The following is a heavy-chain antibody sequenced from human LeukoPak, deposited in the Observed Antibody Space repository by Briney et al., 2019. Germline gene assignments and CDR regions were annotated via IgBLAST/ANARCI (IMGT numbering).Heavy chain of an antibody. CDR2: ISAYNGNT. V-gene: IGHV1-18*01. Sequence: SVKVSCKASGYTFTSSGISWMRQAPGQGLEWMGWISAYNGNTNYAQKLQGRVTMTTDTSTTTAYMELRSLRSDDTAVYYCARRRSGSYWDAFDIWGQGTMVTVSS. CDR3: ARRRSGSYWDAFDI. J-gene: IGHJ3*02. D-gene: IGHD1-26*01. CDR1: GYTFTSSG.